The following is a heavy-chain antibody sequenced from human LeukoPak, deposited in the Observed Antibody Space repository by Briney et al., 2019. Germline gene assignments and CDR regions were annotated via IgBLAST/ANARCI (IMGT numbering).Heavy chain of an antibody. Sequence: PGGSLRLSCVVSGFTFASSWMTWVRQAPGKGLEWVANIKEDGSEKHYVDSVKGRFTISRDNAKNSLCLQMNSLRAEDTAVYYCAREPGIGYAFDIWGQGTMVTVSS. D-gene: IGHD3-10*01. CDR3: AREPGIGYAFDI. CDR2: IKEDGSEK. V-gene: IGHV3-7*01. CDR1: GFTFASSW. J-gene: IGHJ3*02.